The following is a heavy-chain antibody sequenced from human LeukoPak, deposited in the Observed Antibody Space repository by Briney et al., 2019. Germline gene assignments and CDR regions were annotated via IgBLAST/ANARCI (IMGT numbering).Heavy chain of an antibody. D-gene: IGHD6-19*01. Sequence: ASVKVSGKASGYTFTSDYMHWVRQAPGQGLEWMGIINPSGGSTSYAQKFQGRVTMTRDTSTSTVYMELSSLRSEDTAVYYCAREGSGWYGLIDYWGQGTLVTASS. CDR1: GYTFTSDY. CDR2: INPSGGST. V-gene: IGHV1-46*01. J-gene: IGHJ4*02. CDR3: AREGSGWYGLIDY.